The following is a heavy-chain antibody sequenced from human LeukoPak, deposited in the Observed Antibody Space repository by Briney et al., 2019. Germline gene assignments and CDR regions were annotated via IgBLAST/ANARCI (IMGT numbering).Heavy chain of an antibody. J-gene: IGHJ3*02. D-gene: IGHD5-24*01. Sequence: SEALSLTCTVSGGSISSSSYFWGWIRQPPEKGLEWIGSVFYTGDTYYSPSLKSRVTLSVDTSKNHFSLRLTSVTAADAAVYYCARVLRDGHNDPFDNWGQGTLVTVSS. V-gene: IGHV4-39*01. CDR2: VFYTGDT. CDR3: ARVLRDGHNDPFDN. CDR1: GGSISSSSYF.